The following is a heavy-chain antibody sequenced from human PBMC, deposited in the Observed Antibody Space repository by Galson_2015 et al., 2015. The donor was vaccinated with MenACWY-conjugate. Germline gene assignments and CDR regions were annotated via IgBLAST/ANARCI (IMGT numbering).Heavy chain of an antibody. CDR1: GFIFRSYS. V-gene: IGHV3-21*01. Sequence: SLRLSCAASGFIFRSYSMNWVRQAPGKGLEWVSSITSSSSYIYYGDSVKGRFTISRDDAKNALYLQMNSLRAEDTAVYYCARGWGYCSGGRCDTHLDYWGQGTLVTVSS. CDR2: ITSSSSYI. J-gene: IGHJ4*02. D-gene: IGHD2-15*01. CDR3: ARGWGYCSGGRCDTHLDY.